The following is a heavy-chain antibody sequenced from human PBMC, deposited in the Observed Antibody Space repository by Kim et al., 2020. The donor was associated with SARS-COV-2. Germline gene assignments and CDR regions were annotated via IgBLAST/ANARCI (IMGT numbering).Heavy chain of an antibody. J-gene: IGHJ4*02. V-gene: IGHV4-34*01. Sequence: RVTISVDTSKNQFSLKLSSVTAADTAVYYCSRGLYESSGFSKDPGHYFDSWGQGTLVTVSS. CDR3: SRGLYESSGFSKDPGHYFDS. D-gene: IGHD3-22*01.